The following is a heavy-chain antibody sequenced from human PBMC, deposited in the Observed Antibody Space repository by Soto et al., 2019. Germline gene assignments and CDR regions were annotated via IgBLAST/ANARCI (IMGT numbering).Heavy chain of an antibody. D-gene: IGHD3-10*01. Sequence: SVKVSCKASGGTFSSYAISWVRQAPGQGLEWMGGIIPIFGTANYAQKFQGRVAITADKSTSTAYMELSSLRSEDTAVYYCARDRERYYGSGKNWFDPWGQGTLVTVSS. CDR3: ARDRERYYGSGKNWFDP. CDR2: IIPIFGTA. CDR1: GGTFSSYA. V-gene: IGHV1-69*06. J-gene: IGHJ5*02.